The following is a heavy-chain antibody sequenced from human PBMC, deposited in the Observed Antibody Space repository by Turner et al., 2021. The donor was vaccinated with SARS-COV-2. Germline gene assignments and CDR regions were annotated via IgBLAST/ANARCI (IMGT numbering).Heavy chain of an antibody. CDR1: GYTLTELS. Sequence: QVQLVQSGAEVTKPGASVKVSCNISGYTLTELSMYWVRQAPGKGLEWMGGFDPEDGETIYAQNFQGRVTMTEDTSTDTAYMGLSSLRSEDRAVYCCATGYQLRVNWFDHWGQGTLVTVSS. V-gene: IGHV1-24*01. D-gene: IGHD2-2*01. J-gene: IGHJ5*02. CDR2: FDPEDGET. CDR3: ATGYQLRVNWFDH.